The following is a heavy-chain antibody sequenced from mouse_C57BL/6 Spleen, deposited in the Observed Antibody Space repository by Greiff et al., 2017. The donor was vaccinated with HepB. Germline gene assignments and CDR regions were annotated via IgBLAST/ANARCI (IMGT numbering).Heavy chain of an antibody. V-gene: IGHV14-2*01. J-gene: IGHJ1*03. CDR3: ARKLITTVVEGYWYFDV. D-gene: IGHD1-1*01. Sequence: VQLKESGAELVKPGASVKLSCTASGFNIKDYYMHWVKQRTEQGLEWIGRIDPEDGETKYAPKFQGKATITADTSSNTAYLQLSSLTSEDTAVYYCARKLITTVVEGYWYFDVWGTGTTVTVSS. CDR2: IDPEDGET. CDR1: GFNIKDYY.